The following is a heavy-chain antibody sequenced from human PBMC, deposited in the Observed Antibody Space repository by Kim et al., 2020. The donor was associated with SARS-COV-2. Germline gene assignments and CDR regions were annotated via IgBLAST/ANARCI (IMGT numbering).Heavy chain of an antibody. CDR1: GGTFSSYA. CDR2: IIPIFGTA. D-gene: IGHD2-21*02. V-gene: IGHV1-69*13. CDR3: ARLVVVTAMGYFDY. J-gene: IGHJ4*02. Sequence: SVKVSCKASGGTFSSYAISWVRQAPGQGLEWMGGIIPIFGTANYAQKFQGRVTITADESTSTAYMELSSLRSEDTAVYYCARLVVVTAMGYFDYWGQGTLVTVSS.